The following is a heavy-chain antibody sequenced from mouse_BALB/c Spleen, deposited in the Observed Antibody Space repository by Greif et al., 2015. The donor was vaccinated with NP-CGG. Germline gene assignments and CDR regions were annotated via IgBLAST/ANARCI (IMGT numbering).Heavy chain of an antibody. D-gene: IGHD3-1*01. Sequence: VQLQQSGTVLARPGASVKMSCKASGYTFTSYWMHWVKQRPGQGLEWIGAIYPGNSDTSYNQKFKGKAKLTAVTSTSTAYMELSSLTNEDSAVYYCTRYTGLGLRGFAYWGQGTLVTVSA. V-gene: IGHV1-5*01. CDR1: GYTFTSYW. CDR2: IYPGNSDT. J-gene: IGHJ3*01. CDR3: TRYTGLGLRGFAY.